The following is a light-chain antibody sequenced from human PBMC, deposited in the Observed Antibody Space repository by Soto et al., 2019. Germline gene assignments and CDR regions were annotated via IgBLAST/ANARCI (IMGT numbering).Light chain of an antibody. CDR3: QSYDSSLTSWV. J-gene: IGLJ3*02. CDR2: GNS. CDR1: SSNIGANYA. Sequence: QSVLTQPPSVSGAPGQRVTISCTGGSSNIGANYAVHWYQQLPGTAPKLLIYGNSNRPSGVPDRFSGSKSGTSASLAITGLQAEDEGNYYCQSYDSSLTSWVFGGGTKLTVL. V-gene: IGLV1-40*01.